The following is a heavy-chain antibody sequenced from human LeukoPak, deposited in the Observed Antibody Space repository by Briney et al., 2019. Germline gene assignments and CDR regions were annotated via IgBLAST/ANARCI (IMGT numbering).Heavy chain of an antibody. CDR3: VRDRSGTYYSFDV. CDR1: GGSIGSSF. D-gene: IGHD1-26*01. CDR2: ISYNGRT. Sequence: SETLSLTCSVFGGSIGSSFWNWIRLSPGKGLEWIGYISYNGRTNYSPSLKSRVIISIDTSKNQLSLNLTSVTAADTAFYYCVRDRSGTYYSFDVWGQGTMVSVSA. V-gene: IGHV4-59*13. J-gene: IGHJ3*01.